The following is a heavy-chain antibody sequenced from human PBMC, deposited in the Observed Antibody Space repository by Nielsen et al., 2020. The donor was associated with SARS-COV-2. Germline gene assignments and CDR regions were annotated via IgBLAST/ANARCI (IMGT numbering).Heavy chain of an antibody. J-gene: IGHJ6*02. CDR1: GYTFTSYG. Sequence: ASVKVSCKASGYTFTSYGISWVRQAPGQRLEWMGWISAYNGNTNYAQKLQGRVTMTTDTSTSTAYMELRSLRSDDTAVYYCARDRVFGVVITGYYYYYGMDVWGQGTTVTVSS. V-gene: IGHV1-18*01. CDR3: ARDRVFGVVITGYYYYYGMDV. D-gene: IGHD3-3*01. CDR2: ISAYNGNT.